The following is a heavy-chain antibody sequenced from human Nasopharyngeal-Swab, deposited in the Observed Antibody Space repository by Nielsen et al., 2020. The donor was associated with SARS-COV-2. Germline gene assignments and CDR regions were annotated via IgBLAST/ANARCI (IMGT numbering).Heavy chain of an antibody. D-gene: IGHD3-16*02. J-gene: IGHJ6*02. CDR2: ISAYNGNT. CDR3: ARNNDYVWGSYRSYYYYYGMDV. Sequence: ASVKVSCKASGYTFTSYAFSWVRQAPAQGLEWMGWISAYNGNTNYAQKLQGRVTMTTDTSTSTAYMDLRSLRSDDTAVYYCARNNDYVWGSYRSYYYYYGMDVWGQGTTVTVSS. CDR1: GYTFTSYA. V-gene: IGHV1-18*01.